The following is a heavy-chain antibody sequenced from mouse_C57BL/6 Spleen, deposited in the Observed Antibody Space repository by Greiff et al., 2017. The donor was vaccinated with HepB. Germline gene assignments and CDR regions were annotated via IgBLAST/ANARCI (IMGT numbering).Heavy chain of an antibody. J-gene: IGHJ1*03. CDR1: GYSITSGYY. V-gene: IGHV3-6*01. Sequence: EVQRVESGPGLVKPSQSLSLTCSVTGYSITSGYYWNWIRQFPGNKLEWMGYISYDGSNNYNPSLKNRISITRDTSKNQFFLKLNSVTTEDTATYYCARDTDYDYGYWYFDVWGTGTTVTVSS. D-gene: IGHD2-4*01. CDR2: ISYDGSN. CDR3: ARDTDYDYGYWYFDV.